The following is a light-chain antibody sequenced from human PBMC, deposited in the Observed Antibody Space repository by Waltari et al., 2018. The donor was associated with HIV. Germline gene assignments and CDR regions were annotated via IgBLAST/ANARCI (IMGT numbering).Light chain of an antibody. CDR2: KAS. CDR1: QSFSGG. V-gene: IGKV1-5*03. J-gene: IGKJ1*01. Sequence: DLQMTQSPSSLSASVVDRVTLTCRASQSFSGGLAWYHQKPGKAPTLLIYKASSVESGVPSRFSRSGSGTEFNLTISSLQPDDFAAYYCQHYGTFRTFDQGPKV. CDR3: QHYGTFRT.